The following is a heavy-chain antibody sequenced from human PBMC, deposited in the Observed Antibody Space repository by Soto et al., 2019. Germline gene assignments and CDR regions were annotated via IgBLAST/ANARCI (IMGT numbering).Heavy chain of an antibody. CDR2: INHRGST. Sequence: QVQLQQWGAGLLKPSETLSLTCAVYGGSFSGYYWSWIRQPPGKGLEWIGEINHRGSTNFNPSLKSRVTISVDTSKNQFSLKLSSVTAADTAVYYCAREDDSSGYFAFDIWGQGTMVTVSS. CDR3: AREDDSSGYFAFDI. CDR1: GGSFSGYY. D-gene: IGHD3-22*01. V-gene: IGHV4-34*01. J-gene: IGHJ3*02.